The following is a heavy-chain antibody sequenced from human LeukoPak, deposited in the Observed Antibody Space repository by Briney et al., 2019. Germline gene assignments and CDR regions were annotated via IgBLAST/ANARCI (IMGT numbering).Heavy chain of an antibody. CDR2: INDSGDST. CDR1: GFTFSSYA. D-gene: IGHD2-2*01. V-gene: IGHV3-23*01. CDR3: ATAYCSSTSCPT. Sequence: PGGSLRLSCAASGFTFSSYAMSWVRQAPGKGLEWVSSINDSGDSTYYADSVKGRFTISRDTSKNTLYLLMNNLRAEDTAIFYCATAYCSSTSCPTWGQGTLVTVSS. J-gene: IGHJ5*02.